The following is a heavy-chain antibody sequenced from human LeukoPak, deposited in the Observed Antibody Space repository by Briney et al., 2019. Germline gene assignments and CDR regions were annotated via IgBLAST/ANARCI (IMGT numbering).Heavy chain of an antibody. D-gene: IGHD4/OR15-4a*01. J-gene: IGHJ4*02. CDR2: IIPIFGTA. Sequence: ASVKVSCKASGGTFSSYAISWVRQAPGQGPEWMGGIIPIFGTANYAQKFQGRVTITADESTSTAYMELSSLRSEDTAVYYCASGLTRGFDYWGQGTLVTVSS. CDR3: ASGLTRGFDY. CDR1: GGTFSSYA. V-gene: IGHV1-69*13.